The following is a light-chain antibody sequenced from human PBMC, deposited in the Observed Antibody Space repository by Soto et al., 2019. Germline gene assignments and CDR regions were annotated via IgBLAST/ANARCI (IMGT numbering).Light chain of an antibody. J-gene: IGLJ3*02. CDR1: SGSVSTSNY. V-gene: IGLV8-61*01. CDR2: NTY. CDR3: FLFMSSGISV. Sequence: QTVVTQEPSFSVSPGGTVTLTCGLSSGSVSTSNYPSWYQQTPGQAPRTLIYNTYSRSSGVPDRFSGSILGNKAALTISGAQADDESDYYCFLFMSSGISVFGGGTKLTVL.